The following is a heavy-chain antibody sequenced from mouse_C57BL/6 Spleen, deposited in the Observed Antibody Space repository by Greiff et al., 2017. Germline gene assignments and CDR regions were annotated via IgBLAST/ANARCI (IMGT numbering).Heavy chain of an antibody. CDR2: ISSGSSTL. D-gene: IGHD2-3*01. J-gene: IGHJ1*03. Sequence: EVQVVESGGGLVKPGGSLKLSCAASGFTFSDYGMHWVRQAPEKGLEWVAYISSGSSTLSSAAQVKGLFTISRDNSKTTLFLQMTRLMSKDTAMYYCARDGYYRGYFDVWGTGTTVTVSS. CDR3: ARDGYYRGYFDV. CDR1: GFTFSDYG. V-gene: IGHV5-17*01.